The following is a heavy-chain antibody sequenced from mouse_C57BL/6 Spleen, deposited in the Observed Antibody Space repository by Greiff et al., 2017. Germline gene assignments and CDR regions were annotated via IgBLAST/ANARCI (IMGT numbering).Heavy chain of an antibody. CDR1: GYAFTNYL. CDR3: ARQALDV. CDR2: INPGSGGT. Sequence: VQLQESGAELVRPGTSVKVSCKASGYAFTNYLIEWVKQRPGQGLEWIGVINPGSGGTNYNEKFKGKATLTADKSSSTAYMQLSSLTSEDSAVYFCARQALDVWGTGTTVTVSS. V-gene: IGHV1-54*01. J-gene: IGHJ1*03.